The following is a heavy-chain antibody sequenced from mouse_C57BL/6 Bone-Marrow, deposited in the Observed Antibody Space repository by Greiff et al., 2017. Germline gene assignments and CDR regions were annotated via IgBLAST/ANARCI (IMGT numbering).Heavy chain of an antibody. V-gene: IGHV1-52*01. D-gene: IGHD2-5*01. CDR1: GYTFTSYW. J-gene: IGHJ3*01. CDR3: AMGAYYSNHGGFAY. Sequence: QVQLQQPGAELVRPGSSVKLSCKASGYTFTSYWMHWVKQRPIQGLEWIGNIDPSDSETHYNQKFKDKATLTVDKSSSTAYMQLSSLTSEDSAVYYCAMGAYYSNHGGFAYWGQGTLVTVSA. CDR2: IDPSDSET.